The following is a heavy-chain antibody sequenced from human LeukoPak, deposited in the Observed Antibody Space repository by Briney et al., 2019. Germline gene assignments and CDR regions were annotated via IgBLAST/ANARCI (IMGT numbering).Heavy chain of an antibody. J-gene: IGHJ4*02. V-gene: IGHV3-21*01. CDR3: AGVNYYDSSGYYDY. D-gene: IGHD3-22*01. Sequence: GGSLRLSCAASGFTFSSYSMNWVRQAPGKGLEWVSSISSSSSYIYYADSVKGRFTISRDNAKNPLYLQMNSLRAEDTAVYYCAGVNYYDSSGYYDYWGQGTLVTVSS. CDR2: ISSSSSYI. CDR1: GFTFSSYS.